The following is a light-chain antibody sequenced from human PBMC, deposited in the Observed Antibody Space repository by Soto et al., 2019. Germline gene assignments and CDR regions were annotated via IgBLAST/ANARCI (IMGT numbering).Light chain of an antibody. CDR2: DAS. J-gene: IGKJ5*01. CDR3: QQRSKFPPEVT. CDR1: QSVSSY. Sequence: PGERATLSCRASQSVSSYLAWYRQIPGQAPRLLIYDASKRATGIPDRFSGGGSGTDFTLTISSLEPEDFAVYYCQQRSKFPPEVTFGQGTRLEI. V-gene: IGKV3-11*01.